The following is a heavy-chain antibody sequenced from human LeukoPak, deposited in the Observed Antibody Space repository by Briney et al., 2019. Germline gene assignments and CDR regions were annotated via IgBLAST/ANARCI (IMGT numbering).Heavy chain of an antibody. J-gene: IGHJ6*03. CDR3: AREGPSGWPYYYYYYMDV. D-gene: IGHD6-19*01. Sequence: ASVKVSCKASGYTFTGYYMHWVRQAPGQGLEWMGWINPNSGGTNYAQKFQGRVTMTRDTSISTAYMELSRLRSDDTAVYYCAREGPSGWPYYYYYYMDVWGKGTTVTVSS. CDR2: INPNSGGT. CDR1: GYTFTGYY. V-gene: IGHV1-2*02.